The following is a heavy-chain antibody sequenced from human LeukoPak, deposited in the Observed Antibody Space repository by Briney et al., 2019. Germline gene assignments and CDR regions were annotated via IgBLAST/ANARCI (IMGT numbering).Heavy chain of an antibody. Sequence: ASVKVSCKASGYTFTSYYMHWVRQAPGQGLEWMGGIIPIFGTANYAQKFQGRVTITADESTSTAYMELSSLRSEDTAVYYCASRYGSGSYYRRYYFDYWGQGTLVTVSS. CDR3: ASRYGSGSYYRRYYFDY. CDR1: GYTFTSYY. V-gene: IGHV1-69*13. J-gene: IGHJ4*02. D-gene: IGHD3-10*01. CDR2: IIPIFGTA.